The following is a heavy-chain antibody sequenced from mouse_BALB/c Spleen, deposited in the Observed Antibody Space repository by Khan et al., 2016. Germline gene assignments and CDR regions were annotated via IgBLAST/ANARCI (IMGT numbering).Heavy chain of an antibody. CDR2: ISSGGSYT. J-gene: IGHJ4*01. Sequence: EVELVESGGGLVKPGGSVKLSCGASGFTFSSYAMSWVCQTPEKRLEGVATISSGGSYTYYPDSVKGGFTISRDNAKNTMYLQMSSLRSEDTAMYYCARHGGTTANYAMGYWGQGTSVAVSS. D-gene: IGHD1-2*01. V-gene: IGHV5-9-3*01. CDR3: ARHGGTTANYAMGY. CDR1: GFTFSSYA.